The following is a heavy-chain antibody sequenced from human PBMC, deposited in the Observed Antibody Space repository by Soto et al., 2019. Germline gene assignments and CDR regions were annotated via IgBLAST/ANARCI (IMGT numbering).Heavy chain of an antibody. CDR1: GFSFSTYW. CDR2: IENDGSGS. CDR3: AKDITDGYSSVFGENWFDP. J-gene: IGHJ5*02. V-gene: IGHV3-74*01. Sequence: PGGSLRLSCAASGFSFSTYWMHWVRQAPGKGLVWVSRIENDGSGSSYADSVKGRFTISRDNAKNTLYLQMNSLRAEDTAVYYCAKDITDGYSSVFGENWFDPWGQGTLVTVSS. D-gene: IGHD6-19*01.